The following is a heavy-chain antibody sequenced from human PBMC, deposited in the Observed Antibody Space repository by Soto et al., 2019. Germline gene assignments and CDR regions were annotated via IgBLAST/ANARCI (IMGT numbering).Heavy chain of an antibody. CDR3: ARRYRLRTTMVRGVTNYYYYYMDV. CDR2: ISAYNGNT. Sequence: ASVKVSCKASGYTFTSYGISWVRQAPGQGLEWMGWISAYNGNTNYAQKLQGRVTMTTDTSTSTAYMELRSLRSDDTAVYYCARRYRLRTTMVRGVTNYYYYYMDVWGKGTTVTVSS. D-gene: IGHD3-10*01. J-gene: IGHJ6*03. V-gene: IGHV1-18*01. CDR1: GYTFTSYG.